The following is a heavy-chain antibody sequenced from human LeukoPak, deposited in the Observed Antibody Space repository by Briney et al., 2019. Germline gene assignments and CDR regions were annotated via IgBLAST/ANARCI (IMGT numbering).Heavy chain of an antibody. CDR1: GFTFSSYW. V-gene: IGHV3-7*01. J-gene: IGHJ4*02. CDR3: AREGDYGDYGYYFDY. CDR2: IEQDGSEK. D-gene: IGHD4-17*01. Sequence: GGSLRLSCAASGFTFSSYWMSWVRQAPGKGLEWVANIEQDGSEKYYVDSVKGRFTISRDNAKNSLYLQMNSLRAEDMAVYYCAREGDYGDYGYYFDYWGQGTLITVSS.